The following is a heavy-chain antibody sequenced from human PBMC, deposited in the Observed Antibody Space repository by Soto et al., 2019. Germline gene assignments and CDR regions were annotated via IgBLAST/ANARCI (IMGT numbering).Heavy chain of an antibody. Sequence: PGGSLRLSCTASGFTFSSYWMNWVRQAPGKGLEWVGNIKEDGSEKFYVDSVKGRFTISRDNAKNSLYLDMNSLRVEDTAIYSCARDFGGPWGQGTLVTVSS. CDR2: IKEDGSEK. J-gene: IGHJ5*02. CDR3: ARDFGGP. V-gene: IGHV3-7*05. CDR1: GFTFSSYW. D-gene: IGHD1-26*01.